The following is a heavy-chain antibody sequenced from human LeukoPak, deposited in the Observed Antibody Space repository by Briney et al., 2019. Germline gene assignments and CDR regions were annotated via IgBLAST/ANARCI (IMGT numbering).Heavy chain of an antibody. Sequence: GASVKVSCKASGYTFTSYGISWVRQAPGQGLEWMGWISAYNGNTNYAQKLQGRVTMTTDTSTSTAYMELRSLRSDDTAVYYYARSLRIQLWSANFDYWGQGTLVTVSP. V-gene: IGHV1-18*01. CDR3: ARSLRIQLWSANFDY. J-gene: IGHJ4*02. CDR1: GYTFTSYG. D-gene: IGHD5-18*01. CDR2: ISAYNGNT.